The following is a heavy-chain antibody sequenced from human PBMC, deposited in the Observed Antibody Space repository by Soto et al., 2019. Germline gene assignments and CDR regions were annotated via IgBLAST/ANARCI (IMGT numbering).Heavy chain of an antibody. V-gene: IGHV3-30-3*01. CDR3: ARDRKYSSGWHKYYFYY. CDR2: ISYDGSNK. Sequence: QVQLVESGGGVVQPGRSLRLSCAASGFTFSSYAMHWVRQAPSKGLEWVAVISYDGSNKYDADSVKGRFTISRDNSKNTLYLQMKSLRAEDTAVYYGARDRKYSSGWHKYYFYYWGQRTLVAVSS. CDR1: GFTFSSYA. J-gene: IGHJ4*02. D-gene: IGHD6-19*01.